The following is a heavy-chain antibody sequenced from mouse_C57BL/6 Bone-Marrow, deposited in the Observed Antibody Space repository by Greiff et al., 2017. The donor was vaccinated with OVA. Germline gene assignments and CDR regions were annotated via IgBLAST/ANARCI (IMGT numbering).Heavy chain of an antibody. V-gene: IGHV1-9*01. J-gene: IGHJ3*02. CDR3: AQAWDYYGSSPGRGY. CDR1: GYTFTGYW. Sequence: QVQLQQSGAELMKPGASVKLSCKATGYTFTGYWIEWVKQRPGHGLEWIGEILPGSGSTNYNEKFKGKATFTADTSSNTAYMQLSSLTTEDSAIYYCAQAWDYYGSSPGRGYWGQGTLVTVSA. D-gene: IGHD1-1*01. CDR2: ILPGSGST.